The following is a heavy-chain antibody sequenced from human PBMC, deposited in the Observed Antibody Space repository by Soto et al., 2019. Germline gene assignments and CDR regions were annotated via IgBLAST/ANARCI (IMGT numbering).Heavy chain of an antibody. CDR3: TRVNGYSGYDFAGFLVYYYIMDV. CDR2: IKTKETDGGAT. Sequence: GGSLRLSCAASGFMFSNTWMNWVRQAPGKGLEWVGRIKTKETDGGATDYAAPVKGRFTISRDDSKNTVYLQMNSLKTEDTALYYCTRVNGYSGYDFAGFLVYYYIMDVWGQGTTVTVSS. V-gene: IGHV3-15*07. J-gene: IGHJ6*02. CDR1: GFMFSNTW. D-gene: IGHD5-12*01.